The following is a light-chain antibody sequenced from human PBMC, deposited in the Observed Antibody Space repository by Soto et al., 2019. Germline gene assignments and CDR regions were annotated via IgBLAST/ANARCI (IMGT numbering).Light chain of an antibody. J-gene: IGKJ1*01. CDR3: QQSYTTPWT. Sequence: DIQMTQSPSSLSASVGDRVTITCRASQSITNYLNWYQQKPGKAPQLLIYAASSLQSGVPSRFSGSGSGTDFTLTISRLQPEDFATYFCQQSYTTPWTFGQGTKVEVK. CDR2: AAS. V-gene: IGKV1-39*01. CDR1: QSITNY.